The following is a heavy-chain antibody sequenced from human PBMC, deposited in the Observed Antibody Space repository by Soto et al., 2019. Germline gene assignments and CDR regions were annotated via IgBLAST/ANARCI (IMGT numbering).Heavy chain of an antibody. D-gene: IGHD3-9*01. J-gene: IGHJ6*03. V-gene: IGHV1-8*01. CDR1: GYTFTSYD. CDR3: AKLNYYNILTGYSYYYYYMDV. CDR2: MNPNSGNT. Sequence: ASVKVSCKASGYTFTSYDINWVRQATGQGLEWMGWMNPNSGNTGYAQKFQGRVTMTRNTSISTAYMELSSLRSEDTAVYYCAKLNYYNILTGYSYYYYYMDVGGKGTTVTAS.